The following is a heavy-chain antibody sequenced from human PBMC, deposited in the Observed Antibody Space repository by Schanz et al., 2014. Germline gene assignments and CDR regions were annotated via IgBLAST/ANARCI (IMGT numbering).Heavy chain of an antibody. Sequence: QVQLVQSGGEVKKPGASVKVSCKASGYTFTRYYIHWVRQAPGQGLEWMGIINPSGGSTTYAQKFQGRVTMTSDTSTSTVYLELSSLRSEDTAVYYCERNYGGHSEESDRYGMDVWGQGTTVTVSS. CDR1: GYTFTRYY. J-gene: IGHJ6*02. CDR2: INPSGGST. CDR3: ERNYGGHSEESDRYGMDV. V-gene: IGHV1-46*01. D-gene: IGHD4-17*01.